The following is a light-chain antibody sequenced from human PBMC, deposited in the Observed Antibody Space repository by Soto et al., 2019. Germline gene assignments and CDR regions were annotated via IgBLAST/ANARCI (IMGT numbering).Light chain of an antibody. J-gene: IGKJ1*01. CDR3: QHPLKWPPT. CDR2: DTS. V-gene: IGKV3-15*01. Sequence: EIVMTQSPASLSVTPGERATLSCRASQSVSRQVVWYQHKPGQAPRLLIYDTSARAAGIPARFSGSWSGTEFTLTSSSLQSEDFALDCCQHPLKWPPTFGQGTKVDIK. CDR1: QSVSRQ.